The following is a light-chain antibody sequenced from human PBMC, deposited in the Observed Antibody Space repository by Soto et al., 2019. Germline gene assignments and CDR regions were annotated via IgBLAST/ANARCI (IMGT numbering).Light chain of an antibody. CDR2: GGY. V-gene: IGKV1-9*01. CDR3: QYLNGAPTIT. J-gene: IGKJ5*01. Sequence: DIQLTQSPSIFSACVGVRVTLVCRATPEVSDFLAWYQHPPGKAPNLLIYGGYTLQSGVTSRFSGSGSGTEFSLTITGLQPEDFVTYYCQYLNGAPTITFGQGTRLEIK. CDR1: PEVSDF.